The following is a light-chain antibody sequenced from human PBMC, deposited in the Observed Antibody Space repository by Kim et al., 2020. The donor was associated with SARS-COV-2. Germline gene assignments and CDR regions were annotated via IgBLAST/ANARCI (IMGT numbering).Light chain of an antibody. CDR3: SSYTTTSSWV. J-gene: IGLJ3*02. Sequence: QSALTQPASMSGSPGQSIIISCTGTNNDIGIYNFVSWYQQHPGKAPKLIIYDVTGRPSGISNRFSGSKSGNTAFLTISGLQAEDEAYYHCSSYTTTSSWVFGGGTQLTVL. CDR2: DVT. V-gene: IGLV2-14*03. CDR1: NNDIGIYNF.